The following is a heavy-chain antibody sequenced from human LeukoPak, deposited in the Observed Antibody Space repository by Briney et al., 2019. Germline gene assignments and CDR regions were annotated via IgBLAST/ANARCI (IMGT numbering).Heavy chain of an antibody. CDR3: VRADTAMITPLDAFDV. CDR1: GYTFTNYG. Sequence: ASVKVSCKTSGYTFTNYGISWVRQAPGQGLEWMGWISSYNGNTHYARELQGRLTVTTDTSTKTAYMELRSLTSDDTAVYYCVRADTAMITPLDAFDVWGQGTMLTVSS. J-gene: IGHJ3*01. CDR2: ISSYNGNT. V-gene: IGHV1-18*01. D-gene: IGHD5-18*01.